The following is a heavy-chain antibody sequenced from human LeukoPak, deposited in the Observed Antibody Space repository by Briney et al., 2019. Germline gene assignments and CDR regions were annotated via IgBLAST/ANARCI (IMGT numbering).Heavy chain of an antibody. V-gene: IGHV3-23*01. CDR2: ISGSGGST. Sequence: GGSLRLSCAASGFTFSSYAMSWVHQAPGKGLEWVSAISGSGGSTYYADSVKGRFTISRDNSKNTLYLQMSSLRAEDTAVYYCAKDTDTSMVTTADYWGQGTLVTVSS. J-gene: IGHJ4*02. CDR3: AKDTDTSMVTTADY. D-gene: IGHD5-18*01. CDR1: GFTFSSYA.